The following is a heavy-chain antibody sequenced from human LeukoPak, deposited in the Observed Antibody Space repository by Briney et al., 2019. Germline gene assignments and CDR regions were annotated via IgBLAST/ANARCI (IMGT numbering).Heavy chain of an antibody. V-gene: IGHV1-2*02. CDR3: ARDLTIYSSGYVNWFDP. CDR2: INPNSGGT. D-gene: IGHD3-22*01. J-gene: IGHJ5*02. Sequence: ASVKVSCKASRYTFTGYYMHWVRQAPGQGLEWMGWINPNSGGTNYAQKFQGRVTMTRDTSISTAYMELSRLRSDDTAVYYCARDLTIYSSGYVNWFDPWGQGTLVTVSS. CDR1: RYTFTGYY.